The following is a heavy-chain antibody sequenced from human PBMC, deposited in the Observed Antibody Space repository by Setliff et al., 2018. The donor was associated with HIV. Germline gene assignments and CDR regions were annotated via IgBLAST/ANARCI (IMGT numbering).Heavy chain of an antibody. CDR3: ARDQPQDYDSLTGYYTGRYFDY. D-gene: IGHD3-9*01. V-gene: IGHV4-39*07. CDR2: IYHSGRT. J-gene: IGHJ4*02. CDR1: GGSISSNSYY. Sequence: PSETLSLTCTVSGGSISSNSYYWGWIRQPPGKGLEWIGSIYHSGRTYYNPSLKSRVTISVDTSKNQFSLKLTSVTAADTAVYYCARDQPQDYDSLTGYYTGRYFDYWGRGTLVIVSS.